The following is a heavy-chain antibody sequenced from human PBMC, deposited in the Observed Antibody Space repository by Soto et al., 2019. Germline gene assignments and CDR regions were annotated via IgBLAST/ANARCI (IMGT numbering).Heavy chain of an antibody. CDR3: ARDREMATNTEAFDI. Sequence: GASVKVCCKASGGTFSSYAISWVRQAPGQGLEWMGGIIPIFGTANYAQNFPGRVTITAEESTSTAYMELSCLGYEDTAVYYCARDREMATNTEAFDIWRQGTMVTVSS. D-gene: IGHD5-12*01. CDR1: GGTFSSYA. CDR2: IIPIFGTA. J-gene: IGHJ3*02. V-gene: IGHV1-69*13.